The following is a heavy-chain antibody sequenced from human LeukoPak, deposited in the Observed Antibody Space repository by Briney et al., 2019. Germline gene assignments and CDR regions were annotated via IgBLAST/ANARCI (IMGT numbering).Heavy chain of an antibody. J-gene: IGHJ4*02. Sequence: GGSLRLSCAASGFSVSTSYIKWVRQAPGKGLEWVSVIYSDGSTKYADSVKARFTISRDNSKNMVYLQMKSLRVEDTAVYYCARGTLDNWGQGTLVTVSS. CDR2: IYSDGST. CDR3: ARGTLDN. CDR1: GFSVSTSY. V-gene: IGHV3-53*01. D-gene: IGHD3/OR15-3a*01.